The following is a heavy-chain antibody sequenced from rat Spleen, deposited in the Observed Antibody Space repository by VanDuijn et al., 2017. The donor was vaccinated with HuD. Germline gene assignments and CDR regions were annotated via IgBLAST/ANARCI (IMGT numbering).Heavy chain of an antibody. V-gene: IGHV2-13*01. D-gene: IGHD1-11*01. CDR2: IWGDGNS. CDR3: TRSYGGYSQQWFAY. Sequence: QVQLKESGPGLIQPSQTLSLTCTVSGFSLSNYGVMWVRQPPGKGLDWMGVIWGDGNSNYNSALKSRLSISRDTSKSQVFLRMNSLKTDNTAIYCCTRSYGGYSQQWFAYWGQGTLVTVSS. CDR1: GFSLSNYG. J-gene: IGHJ3*01.